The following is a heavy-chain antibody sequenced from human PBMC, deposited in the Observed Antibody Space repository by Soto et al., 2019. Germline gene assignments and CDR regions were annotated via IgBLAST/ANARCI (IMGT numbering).Heavy chain of an antibody. J-gene: IGHJ4*02. Sequence: ASVKVSCKASGGTFSSYAISWVRQAPGQGLEWMGGIIPIFGTANYAQKFQGRVTITADESTSTAYMELSSLRSEDTAVYYCARGYYGSGSYYNAVYYWGQGTLVTVSS. CDR3: ARGYYGSGSYYNAVYY. CDR1: GGTFSSYA. CDR2: IIPIFGTA. D-gene: IGHD3-10*01. V-gene: IGHV1-69*13.